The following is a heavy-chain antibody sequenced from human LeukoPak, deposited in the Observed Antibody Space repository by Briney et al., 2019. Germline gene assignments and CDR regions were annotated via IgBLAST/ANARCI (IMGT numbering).Heavy chain of an antibody. CDR1: GLTFSGYW. Sequence: PGXSLRLSCAASGLTFSGYWMSWVRQAPGKGLEWVANIKPDGSERYYVDSVKGRFTVSRDNAKNSLYLQMNSLRAGDTAIYYCASGNWNDRAFDIWGQGTMVTVSS. V-gene: IGHV3-7*01. D-gene: IGHD1-20*01. CDR2: IKPDGSER. CDR3: ASGNWNDRAFDI. J-gene: IGHJ3*02.